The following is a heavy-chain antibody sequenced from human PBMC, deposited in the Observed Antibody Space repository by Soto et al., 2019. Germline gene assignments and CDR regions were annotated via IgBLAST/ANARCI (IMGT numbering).Heavy chain of an antibody. CDR3: ATFWVEFDI. CDR1: GFTFSSYL. D-gene: IGHD3-3*01. J-gene: IGHJ3*02. CDR2: IKEDETEK. V-gene: IGHV3-7*01. Sequence: GGSLRLSCAASGFTFSSYLMSWVRQAPGKGLEWVANIKEDETEKNYIDSVRGRFTISRDNAKNSLYLQMNSLRAEDTAVYYCATFWVEFDIWGQGTVVTVSS.